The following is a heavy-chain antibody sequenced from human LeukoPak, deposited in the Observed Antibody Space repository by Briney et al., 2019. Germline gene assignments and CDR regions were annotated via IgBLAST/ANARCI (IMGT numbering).Heavy chain of an antibody. D-gene: IGHD4-17*01. CDR1: GFTFSSYG. CDR2: ISYDGSNK. Sequence: PGRSLRLSCAASGFTFSSYGMHWVRQAPGKGLEWVAVISYDGSNKYYADSVKGRFTISRHNSKNTLYLQMNSLRAEDTAVYYCAKGSKREDTVTTPAFDYWGQGTLVTVSS. J-gene: IGHJ4*02. CDR3: AKGSKREDTVTTPAFDY. V-gene: IGHV3-30*18.